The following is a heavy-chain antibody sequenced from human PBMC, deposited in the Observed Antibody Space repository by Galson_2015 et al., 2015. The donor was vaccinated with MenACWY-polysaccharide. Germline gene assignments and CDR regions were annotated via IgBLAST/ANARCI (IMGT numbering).Heavy chain of an antibody. D-gene: IGHD1-26*01. CDR3: ARGPGGGGSYGPIDY. Sequence: SLRLSCAASGFTFSSYSMNWVRQAPGKGLAWVSSISSGSSYIYYGDSVKGRFTISRDNAKNSLCLQMNSLRAEDTAVYYCARGPGGGGSYGPIDYWGQGTLVTVSS. CDR1: GFTFSSYS. V-gene: IGHV3-21*01. CDR2: ISSGSSYI. J-gene: IGHJ4*02.